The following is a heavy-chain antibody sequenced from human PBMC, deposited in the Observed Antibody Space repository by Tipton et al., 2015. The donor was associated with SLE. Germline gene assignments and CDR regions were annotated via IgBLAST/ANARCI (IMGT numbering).Heavy chain of an antibody. CDR3: ARDQAAGAFDI. D-gene: IGHD2-15*01. CDR1: GFTFGTYW. V-gene: IGHV3-7*01. Sequence: SLRLSCAASGFTFGTYWLNWVRQAPGKGLEWVANINQDGSEKYYADSVKGRFTISRDNAKNSLYLQMSSLRAEDTAVYYCARDQAAGAFDIWGQGTMVTVSS. CDR2: INQDGSEK. J-gene: IGHJ3*02.